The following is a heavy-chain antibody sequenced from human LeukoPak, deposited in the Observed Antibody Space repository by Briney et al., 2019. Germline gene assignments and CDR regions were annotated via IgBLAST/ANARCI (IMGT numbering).Heavy chain of an antibody. CDR1: GFTFSRYW. V-gene: IGHV3-23*01. J-gene: IGHJ3*02. CDR3: AKDQYGEAFDI. CDR2: ISGSGSAT. Sequence: PGGSLRLSCAASGFTFSRYWMHWVRQAPGKGLEWVSAISGSGSATYYADSVKGRFTISRDNSKNTLYLQMNSLRAEDTAVYYCAKDQYGEAFDIWGPGTMVTVSS. D-gene: IGHD4-17*01.